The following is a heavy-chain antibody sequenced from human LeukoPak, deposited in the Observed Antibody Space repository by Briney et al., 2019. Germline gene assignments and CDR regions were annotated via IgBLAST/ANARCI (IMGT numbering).Heavy chain of an antibody. CDR1: GFTFSSYG. D-gene: IGHD6-13*01. CDR2: IRYDGSNR. J-gene: IGHJ4*02. CDR3: ARAFDSSSSYYFDY. Sequence: GGSLRLSCAASGFTFSSYGMHWVRQAPGKGLEWVAFIRYDGSNRYYADSVKGRFTISRDNSKNTLYLQMNSLRAEDTAVYYCARAFDSSSSYYFDYWGQGTLVTVSS. V-gene: IGHV3-30*02.